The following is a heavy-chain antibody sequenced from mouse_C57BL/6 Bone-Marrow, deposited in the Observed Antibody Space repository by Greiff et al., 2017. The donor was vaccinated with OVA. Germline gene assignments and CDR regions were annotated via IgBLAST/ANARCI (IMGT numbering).Heavy chain of an antibody. V-gene: IGHV1-39*01. CDR1: GYSFTDYN. J-gene: IGHJ1*03. CDR2: INPNYGTT. CDR3: ARSLIATVLAGGYFDV. D-gene: IGHD1-1*01. Sequence: EVKLVESGPELVKPGASVKISCKASGYSFTDYNMNWVKQSNGKSLEWIGVINPNYGTTSYNQKFKGKATLTVDQSSSTAYMQLNSLTSEDSAVSYCARSLIATVLAGGYFDVWGTGTTVTVSS.